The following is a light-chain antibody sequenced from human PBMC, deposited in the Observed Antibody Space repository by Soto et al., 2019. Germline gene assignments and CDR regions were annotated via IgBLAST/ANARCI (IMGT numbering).Light chain of an antibody. V-gene: IGLV8-61*01. CDR1: SGSVSTSYY. CDR2: STN. J-gene: IGLJ3*02. CDR3: VLYMGSGIEV. Sequence: QTVVTQEPSFSVSPGRTVTLTCGLSSGSVSTSYYPSWYQQTPGQAPRTLIYSTNTRSSGVPDRFSGSILGKKAALTITGAQSYYESDYYCVLYMGSGIEVFGGRTKLTVL.